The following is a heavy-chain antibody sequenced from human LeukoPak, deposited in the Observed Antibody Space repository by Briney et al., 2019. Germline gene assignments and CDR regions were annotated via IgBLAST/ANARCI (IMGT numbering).Heavy chain of an antibody. V-gene: IGHV3-7*01. CDR2: IKQDGSEK. CDR1: GFTFSSYW. CDR3: ARLSDEAFYDFWSGYRDY. D-gene: IGHD3-3*01. Sequence: GGSLRLSCAASGFTFSSYWMSWVRQAPGKGLEWVANIKQDGSEKYYVDSVKGRFTISRDNAKNSLYLQVNSLRAEDTAVYYCARLSDEAFYDFWSGYRDYWGQGTLVTVSS. J-gene: IGHJ4*02.